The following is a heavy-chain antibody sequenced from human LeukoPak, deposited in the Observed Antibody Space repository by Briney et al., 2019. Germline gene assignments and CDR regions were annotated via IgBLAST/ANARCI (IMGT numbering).Heavy chain of an antibody. J-gene: IGHJ6*03. D-gene: IGHD3-3*01. CDR3: ARTYYDFWSGDYYYYMDV. CDR2: IYYSGST. Sequence: PSETLSLTCTVSGGSISSGSYYWSWIRQPPGKGLEWIGYIYYSGSTNYNPSLKSRVTISVDTSKNQFSLKLSSVTAADTAVYYCARTYYDFWSGDYYYYMDVWGKGTTVTVSS. V-gene: IGHV4-61*01. CDR1: GGSISSGSYY.